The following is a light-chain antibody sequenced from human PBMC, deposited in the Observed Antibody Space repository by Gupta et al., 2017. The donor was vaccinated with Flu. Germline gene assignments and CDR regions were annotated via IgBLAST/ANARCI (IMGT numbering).Light chain of an antibody. V-gene: IGLV3-1*01. J-gene: IGLJ2*01. CDR2: KYT. Sequence: GKTASITGSGAKVGASDDCWYRHKPGHAHVLVTQKYTMRPSGIPERFSGSNSRNTGTLTISGSQAMDEADYYYQAWDSNTAHVVFGGGTKLTVL. CDR1: KVGASD. CDR3: QAWDSNTAHVV.